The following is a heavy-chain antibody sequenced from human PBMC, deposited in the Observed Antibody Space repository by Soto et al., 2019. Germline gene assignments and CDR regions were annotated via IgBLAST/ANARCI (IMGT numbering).Heavy chain of an antibody. J-gene: IGHJ5*02. V-gene: IGHV1-69*12. CDR2: ISPIFGTA. CDR3: ARLDFEQPVNNWCDP. D-gene: IGHD6-6*01. Sequence: QVQLVQSGAEVKKPGSSVKVSCKASGGTFSSYAISWVRQAPGQGLEWMGGISPIFGTANYAQKFQGRVTLTADESTSTAYMELSSLRSEDTAVYYCARLDFEQPVNNWCDPWGQGTMVTVSS. CDR1: GGTFSSYA.